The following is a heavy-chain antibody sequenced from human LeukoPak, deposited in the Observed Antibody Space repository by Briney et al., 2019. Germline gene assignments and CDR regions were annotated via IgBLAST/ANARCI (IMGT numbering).Heavy chain of an antibody. V-gene: IGHV4-34*01. J-gene: IGHJ6*03. CDR3: ARGRPPPGFYCSSTSCRRVSYYYMDV. CDR2: INHSGST. Sequence: SETLSLTCAVYGGSFSGYYWSWIRQPPGKGLEWIGEINHSGSTNYNPSLKSRVTISVDTSKNQFSLELSSVTAADTAVYYCARGRPPPGFYCSSTSCRRVSYYYMDVWGKGTTVTVSS. CDR1: GGSFSGYY. D-gene: IGHD2-2*01.